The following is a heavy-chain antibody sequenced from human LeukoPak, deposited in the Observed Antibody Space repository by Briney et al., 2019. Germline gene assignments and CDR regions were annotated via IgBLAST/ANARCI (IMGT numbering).Heavy chain of an antibody. D-gene: IGHD3/OR15-3a*01. CDR1: GFTLSDYY. CDR3: ARRRDFIDY. CDR2: SSSSGSTI. Sequence: GGSLRLSCAASGFTLSDYYMSWIRQAPGKGLEWVSYSSSSGSTIYYADSVKGRFAISRDNAKNSLYLQMNSLRAEDTAVYCCARRRDFIDYWGQGTLVTVSS. V-gene: IGHV3-11*01. J-gene: IGHJ4*02.